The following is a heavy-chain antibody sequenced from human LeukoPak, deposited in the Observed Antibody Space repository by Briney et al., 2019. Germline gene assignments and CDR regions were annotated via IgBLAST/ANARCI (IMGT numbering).Heavy chain of an antibody. CDR3: TSVLYYGLRGD. CDR2: IKSRADGGTT. Sequence: NPGGSLRLSCAASGFAFRNAWMSWVRQAPGKGLEWVGRIKSRADGGTTDYAAHVKGRFTISRDEIKNTLYLQMNSLKSEDTAVYYCTSVLYYGLRGDWGQGTLVTVSS. CDR1: GFAFRNAW. J-gene: IGHJ4*02. V-gene: IGHV3-15*01. D-gene: IGHD3-10*01.